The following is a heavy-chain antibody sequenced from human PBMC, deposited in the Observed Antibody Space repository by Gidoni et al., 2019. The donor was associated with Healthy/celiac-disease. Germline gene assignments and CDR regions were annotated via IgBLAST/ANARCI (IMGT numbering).Heavy chain of an antibody. J-gene: IGHJ3*02. D-gene: IGHD3-9*01. Sequence: QVQLVASGGGVVQPGRSLRLSCAASGFTFSSYGMHWVRQAPGKGLEWVAVIAYDGSNKYYADSGKGRFTISRDNAKNTLYLKMNSLRAEDTAVYYCASHRSYYDILTGYYSDAFDIWGQGTMVTVSS. CDR1: GFTFSSYG. V-gene: IGHV3-30*03. CDR2: IAYDGSNK. CDR3: ASHRSYYDILTGYYSDAFDI.